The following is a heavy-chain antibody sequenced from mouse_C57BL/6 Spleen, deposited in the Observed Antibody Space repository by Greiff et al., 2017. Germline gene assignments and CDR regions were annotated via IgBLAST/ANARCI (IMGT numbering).Heavy chain of an antibody. CDR3: ARALPNYYGSSLYYFDY. V-gene: IGHV1-52*01. Sequence: QVQLQQPGAELVRPGSSVKLSCKASGYTFTSYWMHWVKQRPIQGLEWIGNIDPSDSETHYNQKFKDKATLTVDKSSSTAYMQLSSLTSEDSAVYYCARALPNYYGSSLYYFDYWGQGTTLTVSS. J-gene: IGHJ2*01. D-gene: IGHD1-1*01. CDR1: GYTFTSYW. CDR2: IDPSDSET.